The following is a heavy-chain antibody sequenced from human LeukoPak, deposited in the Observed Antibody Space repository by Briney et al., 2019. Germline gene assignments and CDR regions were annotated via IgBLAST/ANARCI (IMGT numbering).Heavy chain of an antibody. V-gene: IGHV3-13*01. Sequence: GGSLRLSCAASGFTFSSYDMHWVRQATGKGLEWVSAIGTAGDTYYPGSVKGRFTISRENAKNSLYLQMNSLRAEDTAVYYCARDSVVGRIAVGGSFGYWGQGTLVTVSS. CDR1: GFTFSSYD. J-gene: IGHJ4*02. CDR2: IGTAGDT. D-gene: IGHD6-19*01. CDR3: ARDSVVGRIAVGGSFGY.